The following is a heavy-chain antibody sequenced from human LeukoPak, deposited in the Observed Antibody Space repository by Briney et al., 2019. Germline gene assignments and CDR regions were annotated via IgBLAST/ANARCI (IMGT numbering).Heavy chain of an antibody. CDR3: ARDVEMATPGIDY. CDR1: GFTFSSYW. Sequence: GGSLRLSCAAPGFTFSSYWLCWVRQALGKGLEWVANIKQVGSEKYYVDSVKGRFTISRDNAKNSLYLQMNSRRAEDTAVYYCARDVEMATPGIDYWGQGTLVTVSS. CDR2: IKQVGSEK. V-gene: IGHV3-7*04. J-gene: IGHJ4*02. D-gene: IGHD5-24*01.